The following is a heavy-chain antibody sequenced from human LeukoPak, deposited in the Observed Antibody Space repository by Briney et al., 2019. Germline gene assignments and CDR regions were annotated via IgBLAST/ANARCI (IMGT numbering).Heavy chain of an antibody. CDR3: AKGPDYGDYYFDY. D-gene: IGHD4-17*01. V-gene: IGHV3-48*03. Sequence: GGSLRLSCSVSGFTFSNFEMNWVRQAPGKGLEWVSYITTTDRTTYYADFVKGRFTISRNNSKNTLYLQMNSLRAEDTAVYYCAKGPDYGDYYFDYWGQGTLVTVSS. J-gene: IGHJ4*02. CDR2: ITTTDRTT. CDR1: GFTFSNFE.